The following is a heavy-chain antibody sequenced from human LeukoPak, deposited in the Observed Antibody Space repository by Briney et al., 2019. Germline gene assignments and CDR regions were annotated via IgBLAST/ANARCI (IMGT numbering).Heavy chain of an antibody. CDR3: ARGIGGYSYGPADWFDP. CDR2: INHSGST. Sequence: SETLSLTCAVYGGSFSGYYWSWIRQPPGKGLEWIGEINHSGSTNYNPSLKSRVTISVDTSKNQLSLKLSSVTAADTAAYYYARGIGGYSYGPADWFDPWGQGTLVTVSS. D-gene: IGHD5-18*01. CDR1: GGSFSGYY. J-gene: IGHJ5*02. V-gene: IGHV4-34*01.